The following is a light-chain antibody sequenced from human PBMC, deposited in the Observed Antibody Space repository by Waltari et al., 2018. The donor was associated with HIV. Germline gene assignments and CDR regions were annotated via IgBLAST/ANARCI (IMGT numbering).Light chain of an antibody. Sequence: QSALPQPPSASGSPGRSVTMSCTGTTSNLGGYNYVSCYQQHPGKAPKLIMTEVTKRPSGVPDRFSGSKSGNTASLTVSGLQAEDEAHYYCSSYAPTNKFYVLFGGGTTLTVL. CDR2: EVT. V-gene: IGLV2-8*01. CDR1: TSNLGGYNY. CDR3: SSYAPTNKFYVL. J-gene: IGLJ2*01.